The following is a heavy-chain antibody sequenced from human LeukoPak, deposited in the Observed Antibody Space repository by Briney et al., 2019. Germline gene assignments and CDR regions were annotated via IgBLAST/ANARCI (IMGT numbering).Heavy chain of an antibody. Sequence: SETLSLTCTVSGGSISSYYWSWIRQPPGKGLEWIGYIYTSGSTNYNPSLKSRVTISVDTSKNQFSLKLSSVTAADTAVYYCARHGGTIFGVVPYYYYMDVWGKGTTVTVSS. CDR1: GGSISSYY. D-gene: IGHD3-3*01. V-gene: IGHV4-4*09. CDR3: ARHGGTIFGVVPYYYYMDV. J-gene: IGHJ6*03. CDR2: IYTSGST.